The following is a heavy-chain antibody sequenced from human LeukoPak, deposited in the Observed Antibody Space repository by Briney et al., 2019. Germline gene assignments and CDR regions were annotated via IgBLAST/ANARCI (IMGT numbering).Heavy chain of an antibody. CDR1: GGSVRSSSYF. CDR2: IYYSGST. CDR3: ALSFIVVAFDAFDI. V-gene: IGHV4-39*01. D-gene: IGHD3-22*01. J-gene: IGHJ3*02. Sequence: PSETLSLTCTVSGGSVRSSSYFWGWIRQSPGKGLEWIATIYYSGSTYYNPSLKSRVTISVDTSKNQFSLKLSSVTAADTAVYYSALSFIVVAFDAFDIWGPGTMVTVSS.